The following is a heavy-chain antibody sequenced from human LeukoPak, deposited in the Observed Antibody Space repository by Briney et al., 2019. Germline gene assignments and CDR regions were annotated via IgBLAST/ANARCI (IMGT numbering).Heavy chain of an antibody. D-gene: IGHD3-10*01. CDR2: IYYSGST. CDR3: ARPHGSGSYYLYGMDV. V-gene: IGHV4-39*01. J-gene: IGHJ6*02. CDR1: GGSISSSSYY. Sequence: SETLSLTCTVSGGSISSSSYYWGWIRQPPGKGLEWIGSIYYSGSTYYNPSLKSRVTISVDTSKNQFSLKLSSVTAADTAVYYCARPHGSGSYYLYGMDVWGQGTTVTVSS.